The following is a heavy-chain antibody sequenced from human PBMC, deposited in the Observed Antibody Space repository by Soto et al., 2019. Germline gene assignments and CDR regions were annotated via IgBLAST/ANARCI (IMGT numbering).Heavy chain of an antibody. V-gene: IGHV1-3*01. CDR1: GYTFTSYA. CDR2: INAGNGNT. D-gene: IGHD6-13*01. Sequence: QVQLVQSGAEVKKPGASVKVSCTASGYTFTSYAMHWVRQAPGQRLEWMGWINAGNGNTKYSQKFQGRVTITRDTSASTAYRELSSLRSEDTAVYYCARDYSSDYWGQGTLVTVSS. J-gene: IGHJ4*02. CDR3: ARDYSSDY.